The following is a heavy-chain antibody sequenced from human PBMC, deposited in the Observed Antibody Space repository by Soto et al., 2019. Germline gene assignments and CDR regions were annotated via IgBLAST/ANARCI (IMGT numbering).Heavy chain of an antibody. CDR2: IYSGGST. CDR1: GFTVSSNY. Sequence: GGSLRLSCAASGFTVSSNYMSWVRQAPGKGLEWVSVIYSGGSTYYADSVKGRFTISRDNSKNTLYLQMNSLRAEDTAVYYCARDAGSTSYTTNYYYGMDAWGQGTTVTVSS. V-gene: IGHV3-53*01. D-gene: IGHD2-2*01. CDR3: ARDAGSTSYTTNYYYGMDA. J-gene: IGHJ6*02.